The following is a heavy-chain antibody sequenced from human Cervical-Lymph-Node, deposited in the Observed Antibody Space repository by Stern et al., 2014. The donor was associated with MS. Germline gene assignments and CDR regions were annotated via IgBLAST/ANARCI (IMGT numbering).Heavy chain of an antibody. D-gene: IGHD2-21*01. CDR2: IYWDDDQ. J-gene: IGHJ4*02. V-gene: IGHV2-5*02. CDR3: AHSVEGPRFFDY. Sequence: QITLKESGPSVQKPTQTLTLTCSVSGFSVNTHGVGVGWIRQPPGKALEWLALIYWDDDQRYTASLRSRLTIAKDTSKNQVVLTLTNLDPADTATYYCAHSVEGPRFFDYWGQGILVTVSS. CDR1: GFSVNTHGVG.